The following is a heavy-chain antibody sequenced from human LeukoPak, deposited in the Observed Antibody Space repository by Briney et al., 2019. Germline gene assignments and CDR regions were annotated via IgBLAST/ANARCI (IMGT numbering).Heavy chain of an antibody. CDR2: INSDGSST. Sequence: LGGSLRLSCAASGFTFSSYWMHWVRQAPGKGLVWVSRINSDGSSTSYANSVKGRFTISRDNAKNTLYLQMNSLRAEDTAVYYCAGIYCSSTSCRDYWGQGTLVTVSS. CDR3: AGIYCSSTSCRDY. CDR1: GFTFSSYW. J-gene: IGHJ4*02. D-gene: IGHD2-2*01. V-gene: IGHV3-74*01.